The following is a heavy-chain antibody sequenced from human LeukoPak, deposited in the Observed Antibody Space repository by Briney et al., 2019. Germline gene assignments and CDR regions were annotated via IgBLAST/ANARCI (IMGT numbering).Heavy chain of an antibody. V-gene: IGHV1-18*01. J-gene: IGHJ4*02. CDR1: GYTFTSYG. CDR3: ARDAPDGYCSGGSCYSGPYDY. CDR2: ISAYNGNT. Sequence: ASVKVSCKASGYTFTSYGISWVRQAPGQGLEWMGWISAYNGNTNYAQKLQGRVTMTTDTSTSTAYMELRSLRSDDTAVYYCARDAPDGYCSGGSCYSGPYDYWGQGTLVTVSS. D-gene: IGHD2-15*01.